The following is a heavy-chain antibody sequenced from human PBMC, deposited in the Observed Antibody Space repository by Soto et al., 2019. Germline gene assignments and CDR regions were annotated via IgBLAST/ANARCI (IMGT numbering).Heavy chain of an antibody. J-gene: IGHJ1*01. D-gene: IGHD4-17*01. CDR3: AGGPYGDYEYFQH. CDR2: ISGSGGST. CDR1: GFTFSSYA. Sequence: EVQLLESGGGLVQPGGSLRLSCAASGFTFSSYAMSWVRQAPGKGLEWVSAISGSGGSTYYADSVKGRFTISRDNSKNTLYLQMNSLRAEDTAVYYCAGGPYGDYEYFQHWGQGTLVTVSS. V-gene: IGHV3-23*01.